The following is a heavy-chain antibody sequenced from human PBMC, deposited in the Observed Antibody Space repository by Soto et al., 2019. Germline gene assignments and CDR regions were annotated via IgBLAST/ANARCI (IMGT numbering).Heavy chain of an antibody. Sequence: PGGSLRLSCVASGFTVSDNYISWVRQAPGKGLEWVSVVYRGGATYYADSVTGRFTISRDSSQNTLHLQMNTLKTEDTAIYYCASGWQSALDTWGQGTMVTVSS. CDR3: ASGWQSALDT. CDR2: VYRGGAT. CDR1: GFTVSDNY. D-gene: IGHD6-19*01. J-gene: IGHJ3*02. V-gene: IGHV3-53*01.